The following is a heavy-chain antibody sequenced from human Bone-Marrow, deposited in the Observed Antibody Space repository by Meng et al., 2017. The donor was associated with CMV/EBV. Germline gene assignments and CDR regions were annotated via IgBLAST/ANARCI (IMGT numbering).Heavy chain of an antibody. CDR3: ASGPHFDY. J-gene: IGHJ4*02. CDR1: GFTFSSYA. Sequence: SLRISCAASGFTFSSYAMSWVRQAPGKGLEWVSSISSSSSYIYYADSVKGRFTISRDNAKNSLYLQMNSLRSEDTAVYYCASGPHFDYWGQGTLVTVSS. CDR2: ISSSSSYI. V-gene: IGHV3-21*01.